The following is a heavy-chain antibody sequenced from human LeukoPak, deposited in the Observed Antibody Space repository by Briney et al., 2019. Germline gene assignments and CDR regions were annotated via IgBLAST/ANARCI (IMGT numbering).Heavy chain of an antibody. Sequence: GGSLRLSCAASGFTFSSYGMHWVRQAPGKGLEWVAVIWYDGSNKYYADSVKGRFTISRDNSKNTLYLQMNSLRAEDTAVYYCARDREVRGRHYNWFDPWGQGTLVTVSS. CDR1: GFTFSSYG. CDR2: IWYDGSNK. J-gene: IGHJ5*02. D-gene: IGHD3-10*01. V-gene: IGHV3-33*01. CDR3: ARDREVRGRHYNWFDP.